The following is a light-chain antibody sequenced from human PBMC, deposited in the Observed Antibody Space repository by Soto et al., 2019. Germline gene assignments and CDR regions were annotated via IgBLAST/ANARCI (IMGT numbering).Light chain of an antibody. J-gene: IGKJ1*01. CDR3: QHYNSYSEA. V-gene: IGKV1-5*03. Sequence: DIQMTKSPSTLSASVGDRVTITCRASQTISSWLAWYQQKPGKAPKLLIYKASTLKSGVPSRFSGSGSGTEFTLTISSQQPDDFATYYCQHYNSYSEAFGQGTKVDNK. CDR1: QTISSW. CDR2: KAS.